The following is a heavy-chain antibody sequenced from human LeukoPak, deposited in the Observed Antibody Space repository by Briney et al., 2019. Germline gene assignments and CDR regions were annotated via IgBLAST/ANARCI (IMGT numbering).Heavy chain of an antibody. D-gene: IGHD3-9*01. J-gene: IGHJ4*02. CDR3: AKGAHFDWLLNY. V-gene: IGHV3-23*01. CDR2: ISGSGSRT. CDR1: GFTFIAYA. Sequence: PGGSLRLSCAASGFTFIAYAMGWVRRAPGKGLVWVSSISGSGSRTYYADSVKGRFSISRDNSKSTLYLQMNSLRVDDTAVYYCAKGAHFDWLLNYWGQGTLVTVSS.